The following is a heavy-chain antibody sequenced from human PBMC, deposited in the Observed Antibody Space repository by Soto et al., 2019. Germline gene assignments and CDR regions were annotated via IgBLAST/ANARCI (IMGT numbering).Heavy chain of an antibody. CDR3: ARGGGGATPWDYYYGMDV. CDR1: GGSISSYY. V-gene: IGHV4-59*01. Sequence: ETLSLTCTVSGGSISSYYWSWIRQPPGRGLEWIGYIYYSGSTNYNPSLKSRVTISVDTSKNQFSLKLSSVTAADTAVYYCARGGGGATPWDYYYGMDVWGQGTTVTVSS. D-gene: IGHD5-12*01. J-gene: IGHJ6*02. CDR2: IYYSGST.